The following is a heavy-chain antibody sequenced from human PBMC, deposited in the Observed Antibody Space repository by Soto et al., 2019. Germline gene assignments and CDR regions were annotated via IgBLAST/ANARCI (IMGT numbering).Heavy chain of an antibody. J-gene: IGHJ4*02. CDR1: GFTFSSYE. V-gene: IGHV3-23*01. D-gene: IGHD5-12*01. Sequence: GGSLRLSCAASGFTFSSYEMNWVRQAPGKGLEWVSAISGSGGSTYYADSVKGRFTISRDNSKNTLYLQMNSLRAEDTAVYYCAKEAVGGMATMPADYWGQGTLVTVSS. CDR2: ISGSGGST. CDR3: AKEAVGGMATMPADY.